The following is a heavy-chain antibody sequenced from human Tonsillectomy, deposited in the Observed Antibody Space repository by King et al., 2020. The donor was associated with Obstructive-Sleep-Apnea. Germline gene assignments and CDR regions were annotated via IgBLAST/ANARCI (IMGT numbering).Heavy chain of an antibody. J-gene: IGHJ4*02. D-gene: IGHD3-22*01. V-gene: IGHV3-23*04. CDR2: ISGSGAST. Sequence: DVQLVESGGGLVQPGGSLRLSCVASGLTFSTYDMNWVRQAPGKGLEWISGISGSGASTYYEDSVKGRFTISRDNSKNTLYLQMNSLRAEDTALYYCTKDVGSNYYEGCSYFPFDYWGQGTLLTVSS. CDR3: TKDVGSNYYEGCSYFPFDY. CDR1: GLTFSTYD.